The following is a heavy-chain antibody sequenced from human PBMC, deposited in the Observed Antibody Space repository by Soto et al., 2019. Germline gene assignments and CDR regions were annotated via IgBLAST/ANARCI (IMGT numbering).Heavy chain of an antibody. Sequence: QVQVVQSGAEVKKPGASVKVSCKASGYTFNSYGISWVRQAPGQGLEWMGWISAYNGNTNYAQKRQGRVTMTTDTSTSTAYRERRSLRSDDRAEYYCARGGRWLYGGRPEYWGQGTLVTVSS. CDR2: ISAYNGNT. CDR3: ARGGRWLYGGRPEY. D-gene: IGHD4-17*01. J-gene: IGHJ4*02. V-gene: IGHV1-18*01. CDR1: GYTFNSYG.